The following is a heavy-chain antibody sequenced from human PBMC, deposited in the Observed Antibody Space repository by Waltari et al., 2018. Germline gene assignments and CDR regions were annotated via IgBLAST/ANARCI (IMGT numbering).Heavy chain of an antibody. CDR3: ASEATVTKGVRY. CDR1: GYTFTSYE. J-gene: IGHJ4*02. Sequence: QVQLVQSGAEVKKPGASVKVSCKASGYTFTSYESNWVRQATGQGLEWMGWMNPNSGNTGYAQKFQGRITITRNTSISTAYMELSSLRSEDTAVYYCASEATVTKGVRYWGQGTLVTVSS. CDR2: MNPNSGNT. V-gene: IGHV1-8*03. D-gene: IGHD4-17*01.